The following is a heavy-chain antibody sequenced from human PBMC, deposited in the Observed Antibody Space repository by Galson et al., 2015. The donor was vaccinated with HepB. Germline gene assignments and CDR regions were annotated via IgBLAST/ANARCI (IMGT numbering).Heavy chain of an antibody. J-gene: IGHJ6*02. V-gene: IGHV4-34*01. Sequence: LRLSCAASGFTFSSYNMSWIRQPPGKGLEWIGEISHSGSANYNPSLKSRVTISVDTSNNQFSLKLRSVTAADTAVYYCARGLGRRMVRDYYYGLDVWGLGTTVTVS. CDR1: GFTFSSYN. CDR3: ARGLGRRMVRDYYYGLDV. CDR2: ISHSGSA. D-gene: IGHD3-10*01.